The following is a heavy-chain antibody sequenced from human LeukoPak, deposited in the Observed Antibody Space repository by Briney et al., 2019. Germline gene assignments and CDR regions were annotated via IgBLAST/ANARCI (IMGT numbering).Heavy chain of an antibody. Sequence: PSETLSLTCAVSGGSTSSGGYSWSWIRQPPGKGLEWIGYIYHSGSTYYNPSLKSRVTISVDRSKNQFSLKLSSVTAADTAVYYCASSYSSSGTFDYWGQGTLVTVSS. CDR3: ASSYSSSGTFDY. J-gene: IGHJ4*02. V-gene: IGHV4-30-2*01. CDR1: GGSTSSGGYS. D-gene: IGHD6-6*01. CDR2: IYHSGST.